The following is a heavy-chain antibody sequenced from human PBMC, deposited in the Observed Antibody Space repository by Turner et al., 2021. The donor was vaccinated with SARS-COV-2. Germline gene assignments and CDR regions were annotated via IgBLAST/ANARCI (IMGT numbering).Heavy chain of an antibody. D-gene: IGHD1-20*01. Sequence: EVQLVESGGGLVQPGRSLRLSCAASGFTFDDYAMHWVRQAPGKGLEWVSGITWNSGTIGYADSVKGRFTISRDNAKNSLYLQMNSLRAEDTAVYYCARDRIVRNWNDVPKPTYGMDVWGQGTTVTVSS. CDR2: ITWNSGTI. V-gene: IGHV3-9*01. CDR1: GFTFDDYA. CDR3: ARDRIVRNWNDVPKPTYGMDV. J-gene: IGHJ6*02.